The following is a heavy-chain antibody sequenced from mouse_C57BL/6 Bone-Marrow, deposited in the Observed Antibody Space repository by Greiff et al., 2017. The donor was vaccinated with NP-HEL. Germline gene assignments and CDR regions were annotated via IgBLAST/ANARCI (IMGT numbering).Heavy chain of an antibody. CDR1: GYTFTNYW. J-gene: IGHJ2*01. CDR2: IYPGGGYT. V-gene: IGHV1-63*01. CDR3: ARGSFDY. Sequence: VKLMESGAELVRPGTSVQMSCKASGYTFTNYWLGWAKQRPGHGLEWIGDIYPGGGYTNYNEKFKGKATLTADKSSSTAYMQFSSLTSEDSAIYYCARGSFDYGGQGTTLTVSS.